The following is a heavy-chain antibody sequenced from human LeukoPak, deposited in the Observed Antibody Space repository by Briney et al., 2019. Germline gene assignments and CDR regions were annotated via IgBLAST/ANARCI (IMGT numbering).Heavy chain of an antibody. CDR1: GDSMSRYY. D-gene: IGHD3-16*01. V-gene: IGHV4-4*09. J-gene: IGHJ4*03. Sequence: SETLSLTCTVSGDSMSRYYWSWIRQPPGKGLEWIGYIYISGTTHHNPSLKSRVTISLDTSKSPFSLKLTSVTATDTAVYYCARHWGFGSSGYTDYWGPGTLVSVSS. CDR2: IYISGTT. CDR3: ARHWGFGSSGYTDY.